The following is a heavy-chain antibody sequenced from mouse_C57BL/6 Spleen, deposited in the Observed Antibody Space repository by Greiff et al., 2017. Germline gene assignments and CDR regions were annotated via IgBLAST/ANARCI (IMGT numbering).Heavy chain of an antibody. D-gene: IGHD1-1*01. CDR1: GYTFTGYY. J-gene: IGHJ3*01. V-gene: IGHV1-76*01. CDR3: ASHYCYGGSGFAY. CDR2: IYPGSGNT. Sequence: QVQLQQSGPELVRPGDSVKMSCKASGYTFTGYYINWVKQRPGQGLEWIGRIYPGSGNTYYNEKFKGKATLTADKSSSTAYMQLSSLTSEVSAVYFGASHYCYGGSGFAYWGQGTLVTVSA.